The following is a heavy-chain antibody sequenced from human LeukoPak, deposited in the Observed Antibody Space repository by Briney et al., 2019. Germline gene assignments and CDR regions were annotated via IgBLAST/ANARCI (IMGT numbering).Heavy chain of an antibody. J-gene: IGHJ5*02. V-gene: IGHV4-34*01. Sequence: SETLSLTCAVSGGSFSGYYWSWIRQPPGKGLEWVGEINHSGSTNYNPSLTSRVTISVDTSKNQFSLKLSSVTAAGTAVYYCSRPGSSYYYDSSGYYSRWFDLWGQGTLVTVSS. CDR2: INHSGST. D-gene: IGHD3-22*01. CDR3: SRPGSSYYYDSSGYYSRWFDL. CDR1: GGSFSGYY.